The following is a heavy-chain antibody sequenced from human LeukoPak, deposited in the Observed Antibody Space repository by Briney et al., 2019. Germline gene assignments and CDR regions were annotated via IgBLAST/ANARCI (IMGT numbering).Heavy chain of an antibody. CDR2: ISPYDGNT. J-gene: IGHJ4*02. D-gene: IGHD3-16*01. CDR3: ARDRFELGF. Sequence: ASVKVSCKASGYTFTDYTITWVRQAPGRGLEWMGHISPYDGNTNYAQKFQGRVTLTTDTSTSTAYMELRGLRSDDTAVYYCARDRFELGFWGQGTLVTVSS. CDR1: GYTFTDYT. V-gene: IGHV1-18*01.